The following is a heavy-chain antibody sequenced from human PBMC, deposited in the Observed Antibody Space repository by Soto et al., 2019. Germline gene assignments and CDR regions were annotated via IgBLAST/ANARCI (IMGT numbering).Heavy chain of an antibody. J-gene: IGHJ6*02. CDR2: ISSSGGST. D-gene: IGHD3-22*01. Sequence: GGSLRLSCSASGFTFSSYAMHWVRQAPGKGLEYVSAISSSGGSTYYADSVKGRFTISRDNSKNTLYLQMSSLRAEDTAVYYCVKDSYYDSSGYYSYYYYGMDVWGQGTTVTVSS. CDR1: GFTFSSYA. V-gene: IGHV3-64D*06. CDR3: VKDSYYDSSGYYSYYYYGMDV.